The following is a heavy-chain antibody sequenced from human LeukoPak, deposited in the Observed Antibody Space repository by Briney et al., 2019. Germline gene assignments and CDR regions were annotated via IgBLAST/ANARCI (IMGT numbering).Heavy chain of an antibody. Sequence: SETLSLTCTVSGYSISSGYYWGWIRQPPGKGLEWIGSIYHSGSTYYNPSLKSRVTISVDTSKNQFSLKLSSVTAADTAVYYCARERVGIAVAVGYWGQGTLVTASS. CDR3: ARERVGIAVAVGY. CDR2: IYHSGST. CDR1: GYSISSGYY. V-gene: IGHV4-38-2*02. D-gene: IGHD6-19*01. J-gene: IGHJ4*02.